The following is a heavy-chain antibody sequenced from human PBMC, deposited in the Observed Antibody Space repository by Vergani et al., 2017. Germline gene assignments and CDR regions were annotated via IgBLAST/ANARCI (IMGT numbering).Heavy chain of an antibody. J-gene: IGHJ5*02. CDR2: TYYRSKWSN. CDR3: GRITAVPGSIWFDP. V-gene: IGHV6-1*01. CDR1: GDSVSNNKTT. Sequence: QVQLQQSGPGLVRPSQTLSLSCVISGDSVSNNKTTWNWIRQSPSRGLEWLGRTYYRSKWSNDYAESVKSRLTIDPDTSKNLFSLHLNSVTPEDTAVYYCGRITAVPGSIWFDPWGQGTLVTVSS. D-gene: IGHD6-19*01.